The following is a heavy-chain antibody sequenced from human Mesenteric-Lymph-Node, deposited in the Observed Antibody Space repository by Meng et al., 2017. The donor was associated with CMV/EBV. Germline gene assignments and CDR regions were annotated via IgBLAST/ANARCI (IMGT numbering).Heavy chain of an antibody. CDR2: ISSSSRYI. CDR1: GFIFSSYY. Sequence: GGSLRLSCAASGFIFSSYYMNWVRQVPGKGLEWVSTISSSSRYIYYADSVKGRFTISRDNAKNSLYLQMNSLRAEDTAVYYCARVTQLWTYYYGMDVWGQGTTVTVSS. J-gene: IGHJ6*02. D-gene: IGHD5-18*01. V-gene: IGHV3-21*01. CDR3: ARVTQLWTYYYGMDV.